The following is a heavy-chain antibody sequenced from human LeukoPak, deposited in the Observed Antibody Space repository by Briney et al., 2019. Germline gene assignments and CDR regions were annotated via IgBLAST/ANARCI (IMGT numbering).Heavy chain of an antibody. Sequence: PSETLSLTCTVSGGSISSYYCSWIRQPPRKGLEWIRYIYYSGSTNYNPSLKSGVTISVDTSKNQFSLKLSSVTAADTAMYYCVRHNTQKYVDDYWGQGTLVTVSS. J-gene: IGHJ4*02. V-gene: IGHV4-59*08. CDR1: GGSISSYY. CDR2: IYYSGST. CDR3: VRHNTQKYVDDY. D-gene: IGHD2-2*01.